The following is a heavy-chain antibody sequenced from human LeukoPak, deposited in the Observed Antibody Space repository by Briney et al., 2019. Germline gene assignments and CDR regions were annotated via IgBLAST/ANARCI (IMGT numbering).Heavy chain of an antibody. CDR2: ISAYNGNT. CDR3: ASGRSGYYRYYFDY. CDR1: GYTFTTYG. V-gene: IGHV1-18*04. Sequence: GASVKVSGNASGYTFTTYGISGVRQAPGQGLEWMGWISAYNGNTNHAQKLQGRVTMTTETSTSTAYMELRSLRSDDTAVYYCASGRSGYYRYYFDYWGQGTLVTVSS. J-gene: IGHJ4*02. D-gene: IGHD3-3*01.